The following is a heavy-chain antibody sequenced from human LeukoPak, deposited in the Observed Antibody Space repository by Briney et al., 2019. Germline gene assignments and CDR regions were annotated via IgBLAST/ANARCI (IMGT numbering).Heavy chain of an antibody. CDR2: IYHSGST. CDR3: ARRRWGYGSGSYDY. Sequence: SETLSLTCTVSGYSISSGYYWGWIRQPPGKGLEWIGSIYHSGSTTNYNPSLKNRVTISVDTSKKQFSLKLSSVTAADTAVYYCARRRWGYGSGSYDYWGQGTLVTVSS. CDR1: GYSISSGYY. V-gene: IGHV4-38-2*02. J-gene: IGHJ4*02. D-gene: IGHD3-10*01.